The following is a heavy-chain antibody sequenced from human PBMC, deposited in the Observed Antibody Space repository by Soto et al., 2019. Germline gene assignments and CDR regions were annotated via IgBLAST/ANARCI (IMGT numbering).Heavy chain of an antibody. CDR1: GYSFTSYW. D-gene: IGHD3-3*01. CDR3: ARHITIFGVARSNWFDP. Sequence: GESLKISCKGSGYSFTSYWIGWVRQMPGKGLEWMGIIYPGDSDTRYSPSFQGQVTISADKSISTAYLQWSSLKASDTAMYYCARHITIFGVARSNWFDPWGQGTLVTVSS. J-gene: IGHJ5*02. V-gene: IGHV5-51*01. CDR2: IYPGDSDT.